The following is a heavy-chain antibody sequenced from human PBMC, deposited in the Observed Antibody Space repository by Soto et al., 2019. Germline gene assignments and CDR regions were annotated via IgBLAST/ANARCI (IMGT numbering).Heavy chain of an antibody. D-gene: IGHD3-22*01. CDR1: GYTFTSYD. CDR3: ARDLTPNYYDSSRYYPSHWFDP. Sequence: GASVKVSCKASGYTFTSYDINWVRQATGQGLEWTGWMNPNSGNTGYAQKFQGRVTMTRNTSISTAYMELSSLRSEDTAVYYCARDLTPNYYDSSRYYPSHWFDPWGQGTLGTVS. CDR2: MNPNSGNT. V-gene: IGHV1-8*01. J-gene: IGHJ5*02.